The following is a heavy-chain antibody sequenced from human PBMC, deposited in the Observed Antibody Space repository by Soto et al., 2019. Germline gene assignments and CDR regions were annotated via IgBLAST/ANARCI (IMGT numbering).Heavy chain of an antibody. D-gene: IGHD6-13*01. CDR3: AKVIIAAAGYYYYMDV. Sequence: GGSLRLSCAASGFTFSSYAMSWVRQAPGKGLEWVSAISGSGGSTYYADSVKGRFTISRDNSKNTLYLQMNSLRAEDTAVYYCAKVIIAAAGYYYYMDVWGKGTTVTVSS. CDR1: GFTFSSYA. J-gene: IGHJ6*03. CDR2: ISGSGGST. V-gene: IGHV3-23*01.